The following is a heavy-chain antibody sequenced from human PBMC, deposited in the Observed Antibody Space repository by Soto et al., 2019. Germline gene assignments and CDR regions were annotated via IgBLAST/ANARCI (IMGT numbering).Heavy chain of an antibody. CDR1: GGSFSGYY. J-gene: IGHJ4*02. CDR3: AREVSYSATSVSYDEEFTDI. CDR2: VSHSGNI. V-gene: IGHV4-34*01. D-gene: IGHD3-22*01. Sequence: SETLSLTCVVNGGSFSGYYWNWIRQPPGKGLEWVGQVSHSGNINYNPSLKSRVTMSVDKSKSQFSLKLTSVTAADTAAYYCAREVSYSATSVSYDEEFTDICGRGTL.